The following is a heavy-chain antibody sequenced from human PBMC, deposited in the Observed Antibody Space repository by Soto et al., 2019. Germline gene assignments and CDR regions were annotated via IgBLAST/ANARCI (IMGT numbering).Heavy chain of an antibody. Sequence: PGGSLRLSCAASGFSFDDYAMTWVRQAAGKGLEWVSAISGSGDNTYYADSVKGRFTISRDNSKNTLYLQLNSLRAEDTAVYYCARDRRPSIYSGLAVWGQGTTVTVSS. D-gene: IGHD2-2*01. J-gene: IGHJ6*02. CDR1: GFSFDDYA. CDR2: ISGSGDNT. CDR3: ARDRRPSIYSGLAV. V-gene: IGHV3-23*01.